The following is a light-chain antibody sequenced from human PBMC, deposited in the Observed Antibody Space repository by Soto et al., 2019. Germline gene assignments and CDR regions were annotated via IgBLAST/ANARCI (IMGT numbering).Light chain of an antibody. CDR1: QSVNSN. CDR3: QQYHTWPPIT. V-gene: IGKV3-15*01. CDR2: GAS. J-gene: IGKJ5*01. Sequence: EIVMTQSPATLSVSPWERATLSCRASQSVNSNLAWYQQNPGQAPRLLIYGASTRATGFPARVSGSGSGTEFTLTISSLQSEDVGIYSCQQYHTWPPITFGQGTRLEIK.